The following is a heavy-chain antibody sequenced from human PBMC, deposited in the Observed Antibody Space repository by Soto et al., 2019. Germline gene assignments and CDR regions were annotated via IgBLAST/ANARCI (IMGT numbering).Heavy chain of an antibody. CDR2: ISGSGGST. Sequence: GGSLRLSCAASGFTFSSYAMSWVRQAPGKGLEWVSAISGSGGSTYYADSVKGRFTISRDNSKNTLYLQMNSLRAEDTAVYYCATYYDYVSSSLNYFDYWGQGTLVTVSS. J-gene: IGHJ4*02. CDR3: ATYYDYVSSSLNYFDY. D-gene: IGHD3-16*01. V-gene: IGHV3-23*01. CDR1: GFTFSSYA.